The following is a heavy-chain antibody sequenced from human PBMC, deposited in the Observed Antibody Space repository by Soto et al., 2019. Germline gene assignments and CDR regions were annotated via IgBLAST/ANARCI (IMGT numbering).Heavy chain of an antibody. CDR2: ISSSGSTI. D-gene: IGHD5-12*01. V-gene: IGHV3-11*01. CDR3: ARDQGRRDGYNYYCYYGMDV. J-gene: IGHJ6*02. CDR1: GFAFSDYY. Sequence: GGSLRLSCAASGFAFSDYYMSWIRRAPGKGLEWVSYISSSGSTIYYADSVKGRFTISRDNAKNSLYLQMNSLRAEDTAVYYCARDQGRRDGYNYYCYYGMDVWGQGTTVTVSS.